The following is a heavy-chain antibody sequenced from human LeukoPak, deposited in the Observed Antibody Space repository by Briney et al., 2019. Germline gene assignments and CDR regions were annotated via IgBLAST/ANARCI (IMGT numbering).Heavy chain of an antibody. CDR2: INRSGST. J-gene: IGHJ4*02. CDR1: GGSFSGYY. CDR3: ARGPWYYYSSGYSPYFNY. D-gene: IGHD3-22*01. Sequence: SETLSLTCAVYGGSFSGYYWSWIRQPPGKGLEWIGEINRSGSTNYNPSLKSRVTISVDTSKNQFSLKLSSVTAADTAVYYCARGPWYYYSSGYSPYFNYWGQGTLVTVSS. V-gene: IGHV4-34*01.